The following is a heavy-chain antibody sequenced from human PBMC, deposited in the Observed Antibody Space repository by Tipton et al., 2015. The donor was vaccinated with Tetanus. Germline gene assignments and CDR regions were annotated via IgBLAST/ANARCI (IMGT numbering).Heavy chain of an antibody. D-gene: IGHD5-12*01. CDR1: GGSISGSSYY. Sequence: TLSLTCTVSGGSISGSSYYWGWIRQPPGKGLQWIGSIYYSGSSYYNPTLKSRVTISVDTSKNQFSLKLDSVTAADAAVYYCARPGVGGYNGYYFDLWGQAAVVTVSS. J-gene: IGHJ4*02. CDR3: ARPGVGGYNGYYFDL. CDR2: IYYSGSS. V-gene: IGHV4-39*01.